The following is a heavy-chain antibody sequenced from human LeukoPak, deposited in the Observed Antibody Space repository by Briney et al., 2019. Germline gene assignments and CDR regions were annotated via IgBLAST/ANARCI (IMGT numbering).Heavy chain of an antibody. D-gene: IGHD6-19*01. CDR1: GFTFSDYT. Sequence: TGKSLRLSCAASGFTFSDYTMYWVRQAPGKGLEWVAVISYDGSNKYYADSVKGRFTISRDNSKNTLYLQMNSLRAEDTAVYYCAGSIAVAGTIDYWDQGTLVTVSS. CDR3: AGSIAVAGTIDY. CDR2: ISYDGSNK. V-gene: IGHV3-30-3*01. J-gene: IGHJ4*02.